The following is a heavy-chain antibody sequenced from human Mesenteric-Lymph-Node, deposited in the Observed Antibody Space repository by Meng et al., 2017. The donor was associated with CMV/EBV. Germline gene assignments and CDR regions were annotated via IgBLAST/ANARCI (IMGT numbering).Heavy chain of an antibody. J-gene: IGHJ4*02. V-gene: IGHV3-72*01. CDR1: GFTFSSYW. Sequence: GESLKISCAASGFTFSSYWMSWVRQAPGKGLEWITRTKTKAYNYITEYAASVEGRFTISRDDSKNSLYLQMNSLKTEDTAVYYCTRDSMKGGGFDYWGQGSLVTVSS. CDR2: TKTKAYNYIT. CDR3: TRDSMKGGGFDY. D-gene: IGHD3-10*01.